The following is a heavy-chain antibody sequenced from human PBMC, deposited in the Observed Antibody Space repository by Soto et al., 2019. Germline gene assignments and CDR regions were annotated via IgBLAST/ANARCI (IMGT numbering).Heavy chain of an antibody. V-gene: IGHV3-23*01. CDR1: GFTFTIYA. Sequence: PWGSLRLSCAASGFTFTIYAMSWVRQAPGKGLEWVSTISAGGGSTYYADSVKGRFTISRDNSKNTLYLQMNSLRAEDTAVYYCAKKNPTYGSGGLAVPNAEYFQHWGQGTLVTVSS. CDR2: ISAGGGST. J-gene: IGHJ1*01. CDR3: AKKNPTYGSGGLAVPNAEYFQH. D-gene: IGHD3-10*01.